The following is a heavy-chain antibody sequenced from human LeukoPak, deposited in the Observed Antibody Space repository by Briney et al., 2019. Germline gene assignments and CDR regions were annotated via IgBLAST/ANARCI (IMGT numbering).Heavy chain of an antibody. Sequence: TGGSLRLSCAASGFTFDDYAMHWVRQAPGKGLEWVSGISWNSYNIGYADSVKGRFTISRDNAKNSMYLQMNSLRAEDTALYYCTKGGMTTMTAFDLWGQGTLVTVSS. V-gene: IGHV3-9*01. J-gene: IGHJ4*02. CDR3: TKGGMTTMTAFDL. CDR2: ISWNSYNI. D-gene: IGHD4-17*01. CDR1: GFTFDDYA.